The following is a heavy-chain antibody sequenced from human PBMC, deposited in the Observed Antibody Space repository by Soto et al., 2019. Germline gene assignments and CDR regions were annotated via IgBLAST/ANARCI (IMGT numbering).Heavy chain of an antibody. CDR1: GYTFTSYG. J-gene: IGHJ4*02. CDR3: ARGGYGDE. CDR2: ISAHNGNT. D-gene: IGHD3-10*01. V-gene: IGHV1-18*01. Sequence: ASVKVSCKASGYTFTSYGITWVRQAPGQGLEWMGWISAHNGNTDYAQKLQGRVIVTRDTSTSTAYMELRSLRSDDTAVYYCARGGYGDEWGEGALVTVGS.